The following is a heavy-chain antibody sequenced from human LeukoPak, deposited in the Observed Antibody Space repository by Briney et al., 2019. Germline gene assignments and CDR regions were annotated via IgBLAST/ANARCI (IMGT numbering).Heavy chain of an antibody. V-gene: IGHV4-34*01. CDR3: ARPPRYGSGRQFDY. Sequence: PSETLSLTCAVYGGSFSGYYWSCIRQPPGKGLEWIGEINHSGSTNYNPSLKSRVTISVDTSKNQFSLKLSSVTAADTAVYYCARPPRYGSGRQFDYWGQGTLVTVSS. J-gene: IGHJ4*02. CDR1: GGSFSGYY. CDR2: INHSGST. D-gene: IGHD3-10*01.